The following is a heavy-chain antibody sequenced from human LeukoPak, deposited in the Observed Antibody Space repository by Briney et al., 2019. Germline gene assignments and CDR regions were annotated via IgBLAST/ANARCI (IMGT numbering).Heavy chain of an antibody. CDR2: INPSGGST. Sequence: ASVKVSCKACGYTFTSYYMHWVRQAPGQGLEWMGIINPSGGSTSYAQKFQGRVTMTRDTSTSTVYMELSSLRSEDTAVYYCARESPYCSSTSCYDAFDIWGQGTMDTVSS. J-gene: IGHJ3*02. V-gene: IGHV1-46*01. CDR1: GYTFTSYY. CDR3: ARESPYCSSTSCYDAFDI. D-gene: IGHD2-2*01.